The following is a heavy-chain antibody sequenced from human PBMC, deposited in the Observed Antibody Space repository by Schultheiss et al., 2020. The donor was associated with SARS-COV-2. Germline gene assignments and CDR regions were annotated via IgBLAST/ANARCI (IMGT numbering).Heavy chain of an antibody. CDR2: ISSSSSSI. CDR1: GFTFSSYS. CDR3: ARGPLAYCGGDCFSNPPYYYYYVMDV. Sequence: GGSLRLSCAASGFTFSSYSMNWVRQAPGKGLEWVSSISSSSSSIYYADSVKGRFTISRDNAKNSLCLQMNNLRAEDTAVYYCARGPLAYCGGDCFSNPPYYYYYVMDVWGQGTTVTVSS. D-gene: IGHD2-21*02. V-gene: IGHV3-21*01. J-gene: IGHJ6*02.